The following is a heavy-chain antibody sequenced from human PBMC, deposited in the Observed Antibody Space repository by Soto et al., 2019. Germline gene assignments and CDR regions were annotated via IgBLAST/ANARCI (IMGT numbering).Heavy chain of an antibody. CDR3: ARDYKRENCGSVRCNSLDV. Sequence: ASVKVSCKVSGYTLTELSMHWVRQAPGKGLEWMGGFDPEDGETIYAQKFQGRVTMTEDTSTDTAYMELSSLRSEDTAVYYCARDYKRENCGSVRCNSLDVWGQGTTVTVSS. CDR2: FDPEDGET. J-gene: IGHJ6*02. D-gene: IGHD2-21*01. V-gene: IGHV1-24*01. CDR1: GYTLTELS.